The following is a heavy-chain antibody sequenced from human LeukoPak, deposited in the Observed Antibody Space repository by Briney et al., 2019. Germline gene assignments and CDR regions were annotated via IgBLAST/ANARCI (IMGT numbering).Heavy chain of an antibody. J-gene: IGHJ4*02. CDR3: ARSPATFGDYFDY. CDR1: GYTFAAYY. Sequence: GASVKVSCKASGYTFAAYYMHWVRQAPGQGLEWMGWINPNTGGTNYAQKFQGRVTMTRDTSISTAYMELSRLKSDDTAVYYCARSPATFGDYFDYWGQGTLVAVSS. CDR2: INPNTGGT. D-gene: IGHD3-16*01. V-gene: IGHV1-2*02.